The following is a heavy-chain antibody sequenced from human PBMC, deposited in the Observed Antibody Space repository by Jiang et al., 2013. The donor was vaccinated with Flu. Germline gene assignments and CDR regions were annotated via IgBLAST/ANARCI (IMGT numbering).Heavy chain of an antibody. CDR3: ARRGVSSGEWFGELSFQFDY. D-gene: IGHD3-10*01. CDR1: GGSISSSSYY. J-gene: IGHJ4*02. Sequence: PGLVKPSETLSLTCTVSGGSISSSSYYWGWIRQPPGKGLEWIGSIYYSGSTYYNPSLKSRVTISVDTSKNQFSLKLSSVTAADTAVYYCARRGVSSGEWFGELSFQFDYWGQGTLVTVSS. V-gene: IGHV4-39*01. CDR2: IYYSGST.